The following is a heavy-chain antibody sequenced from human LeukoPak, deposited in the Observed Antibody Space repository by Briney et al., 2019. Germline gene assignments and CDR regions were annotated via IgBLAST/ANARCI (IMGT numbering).Heavy chain of an antibody. V-gene: IGHV1-8*01. D-gene: IGHD2-15*01. CDR1: GYTFTSYD. J-gene: IGHJ4*02. CDR3: ARGIRGYCSGGSCCWNY. Sequence: ASVKVSCKASGYTFTSYDINWVRQATGQGLEWMGWMNPNSGNTGYAQKFQGRVTMTRNTSISTAYMELSSLRSEDTAVYYCARGIRGYCSGGSCCWNYWGQGTLVTVSS. CDR2: MNPNSGNT.